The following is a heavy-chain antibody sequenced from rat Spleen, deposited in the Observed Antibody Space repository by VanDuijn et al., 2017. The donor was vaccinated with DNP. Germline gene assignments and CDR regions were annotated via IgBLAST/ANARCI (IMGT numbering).Heavy chain of an antibody. CDR1: GFTLNKYW. V-gene: IGHV5-31*01. Sequence: EVQLVESGGGLVQPGGSLTLSCAASGFTLNKYWMTWIRQAPGKGLEWIASITNGGGTTYYRDSVKGRFTISRDNAKSTLYLQMNSLRSEDTATYYCARQGYDGSYYYGYYFDYWGQGVMVTVSS. J-gene: IGHJ2*01. CDR3: ARQGYDGSYYYGYYFDY. CDR2: ITNGGGTT. D-gene: IGHD1-12*02.